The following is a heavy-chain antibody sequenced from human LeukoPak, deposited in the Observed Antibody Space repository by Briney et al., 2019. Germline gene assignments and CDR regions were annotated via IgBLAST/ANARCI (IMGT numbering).Heavy chain of an antibody. V-gene: IGHV4-4*07. CDR1: GGSISSYY. CDR2: IYTSGST. Sequence: SETLSLTCTVSGGSISSYYWSWIRQAAGKGLEWIGRIYTSGSTNYNPSLKSRVTMSVDTSKNQFSLKLSSVTAADTAVYYCAREVTVTRDYYYGMDVWGQGTTVTVSS. CDR3: AREVTVTRDYYYGMDV. D-gene: IGHD4-17*01. J-gene: IGHJ6*02.